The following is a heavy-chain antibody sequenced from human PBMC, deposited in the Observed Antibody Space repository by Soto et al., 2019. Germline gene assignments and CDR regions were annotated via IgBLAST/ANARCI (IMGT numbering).Heavy chain of an antibody. CDR1: GGSIISAGHY. J-gene: IGHJ4*02. Sequence: SETLSLTCTVSGGSIISAGHYWNWIRQPPGKGLEWIGYIFYSGSTYYSPSLKSRVTISVDTPENQFSLKLTSVTAADTAVYYCVRAAAASGGFANWGQGTLVTVSS. CDR3: VRAAAASGGFAN. V-gene: IGHV4-31*03. D-gene: IGHD6-13*01. CDR2: IFYSGST.